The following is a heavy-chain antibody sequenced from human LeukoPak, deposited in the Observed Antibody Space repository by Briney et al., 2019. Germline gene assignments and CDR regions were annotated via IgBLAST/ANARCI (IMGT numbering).Heavy chain of an antibody. Sequence: GGPLRLSCAASGFTFDDYAMPWFRQAQGKGLEWVSGIGWNSGSIGYADSVKGGFTISRDNAKNSLYLQMNSLRAEDTALYYCAKVAPLYSGPYYFDYWGQGTLVTVSS. CDR2: IGWNSGSI. CDR1: GFTFDDYA. V-gene: IGHV3-9*01. J-gene: IGHJ4*02. D-gene: IGHD1-26*01. CDR3: AKVAPLYSGPYYFDY.